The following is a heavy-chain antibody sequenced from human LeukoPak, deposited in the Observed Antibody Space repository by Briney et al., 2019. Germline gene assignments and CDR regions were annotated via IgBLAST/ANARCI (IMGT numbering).Heavy chain of an antibody. CDR2: ISSTGNTV. CDR3: TKETPQMDV. Sequence: HPGGSLRLSCAASGFTFSGYEMNWVRQAPGQGLEWVAYISSTGNTVHYAGSVKGRFTISRDNAKNSLYLQMNRLRAEDTAVYYCTKETPQMDVWGKGTTVIVSS. V-gene: IGHV3-48*03. D-gene: IGHD2-15*01. J-gene: IGHJ6*04. CDR1: GFTFSGYE.